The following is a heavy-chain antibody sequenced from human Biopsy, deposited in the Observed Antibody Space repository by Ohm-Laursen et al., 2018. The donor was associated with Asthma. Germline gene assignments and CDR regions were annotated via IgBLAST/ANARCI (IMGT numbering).Heavy chain of an antibody. CDR3: ARGDSSNWSHYYFDY. Sequence: SLRLSCAASGFAVSRDHTFWVRQAPGKGLERVSVIYSGGTSHTADSVRGRFTISRDYSKNTLYLQMHSLRAEDTAVYYCARGDSSNWSHYYFDYWGQGTLVTVSS. CDR2: IYSGGTS. CDR1: GFAVSRDH. J-gene: IGHJ4*02. V-gene: IGHV3-53*01. D-gene: IGHD3-22*01.